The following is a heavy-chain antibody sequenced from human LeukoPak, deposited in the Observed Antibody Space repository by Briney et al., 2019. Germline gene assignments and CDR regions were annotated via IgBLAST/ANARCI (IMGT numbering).Heavy chain of an antibody. V-gene: IGHV1-69*13. J-gene: IGHJ4*02. D-gene: IGHD5-18*01. CDR2: IIPIFGTA. CDR3: ARDPPFVDTAMVTSGY. CDR1: GGTFSSYA. Sequence: SVKVSCKASGGTFSSYAISWVRQAPGQGLEWMGGIIPIFGTANYAQKFQGRVTITADESTSTAYMELSSLRSEDTAVYYCARDPPFVDTAMVTSGYWGQGTLVTVSS.